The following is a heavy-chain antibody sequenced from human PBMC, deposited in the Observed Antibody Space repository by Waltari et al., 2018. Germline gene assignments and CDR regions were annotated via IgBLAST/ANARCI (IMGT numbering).Heavy chain of an antibody. V-gene: IGHV5-51*01. Sequence: EVQLVQSGAEVKKPGESLKISCKGSGYTFSDYWIAWVRQMPGEGLEWMGCTLLGGRSTRYGQSFQGQVSISADKSITTACLQCSSLKASDSAMYYCARERGRDSDYYVPGPTYFDYWGQGTLVTVSS. CDR1: GYTFSDYW. J-gene: IGHJ4*02. CDR2: TLLGGRST. D-gene: IGHD5-12*01. CDR3: ARERGRDSDYYVPGPTYFDY.